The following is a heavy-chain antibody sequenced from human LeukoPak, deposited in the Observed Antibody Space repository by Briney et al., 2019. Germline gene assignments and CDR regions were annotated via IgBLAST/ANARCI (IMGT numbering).Heavy chain of an antibody. J-gene: IGHJ6*02. Sequence: GGSLRLSCAASGFTFSTYAENWVRQAPGKGLEWVSTISGSGDSTYYADSVKGRFTISRDNSKDTLYLQMNSLRAEDTAVYYCARSLLWFGELFYGMDVWGQGTTVTVSS. V-gene: IGHV3-23*01. CDR3: ARSLLWFGELFYGMDV. D-gene: IGHD3-10*01. CDR1: GFTFSTYA. CDR2: ISGSGDST.